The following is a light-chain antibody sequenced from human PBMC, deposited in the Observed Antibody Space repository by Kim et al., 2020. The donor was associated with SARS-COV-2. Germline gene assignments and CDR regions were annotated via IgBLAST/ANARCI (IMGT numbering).Light chain of an antibody. CDR2: DVS. CDR3: QQYENVPWT. CDR1: QDISSY. V-gene: IGKV1-33*01. Sequence: DIQMTQSPSSLSASVGDRVTITCQASQDISSYLNWYQQKPGKAPNLLINDVSNLEIGVPSRFSGSGSGTDFTFTISSLQPEDFATYYRQQYENVPWTFGQGTKVDIK. J-gene: IGKJ1*01.